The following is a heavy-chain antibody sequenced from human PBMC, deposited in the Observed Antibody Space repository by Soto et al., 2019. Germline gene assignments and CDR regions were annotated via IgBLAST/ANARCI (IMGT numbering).Heavy chain of an antibody. D-gene: IGHD3-22*01. J-gene: IGHJ4*02. CDR2: MYYSGST. Sequence: SETLSLTCTVSGGSITTDYWSWIRQPPGKGLEWIGYMYYSGSTNYNPSLKSRVTISVDTSKNQFSLKLSSVTAADTAVYYCARDYDSSGYYYQYWGQGTLVTVSS. CDR1: GGSITTDY. CDR3: ARDYDSSGYYYQY. V-gene: IGHV4-59*01.